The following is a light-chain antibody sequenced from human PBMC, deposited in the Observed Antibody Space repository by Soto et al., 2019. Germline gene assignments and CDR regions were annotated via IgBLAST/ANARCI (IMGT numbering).Light chain of an antibody. V-gene: IGKV3-15*01. J-gene: IGKJ4*01. Sequence: DIVMTQSPAPLSVSPGARATLSCRARQSITTNLAWYRQRPGQAPRLLMYGVSTRATGVPARFSGSGYGTDFTLTVSPLQSEDFAVYYCQQYKDWPLTGGGGTKVEIK. CDR1: QSITTN. CDR3: QQYKDWPLT. CDR2: GVS.